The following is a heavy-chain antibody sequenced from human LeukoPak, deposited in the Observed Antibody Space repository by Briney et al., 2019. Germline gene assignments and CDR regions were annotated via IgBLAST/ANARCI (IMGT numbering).Heavy chain of an antibody. D-gene: IGHD1-14*01. V-gene: IGHV4-59*01. J-gene: IGHJ4*02. CDR3: ARDQPQGGFDY. Sequence: SETLSLTCNVSGASISNNYWSWIRQPPGKGLEWIGYISYSGSTNYNPSLKSRVTISVDTSKNQLSLKLTSVTAADTAVYYCARDQPQGGFDYWGQGTLVTVSS. CDR1: GASISNNY. CDR2: ISYSGST.